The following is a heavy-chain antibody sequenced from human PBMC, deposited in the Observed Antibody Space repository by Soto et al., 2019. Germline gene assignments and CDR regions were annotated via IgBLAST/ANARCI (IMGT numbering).Heavy chain of an antibody. J-gene: IGHJ5*02. V-gene: IGHV1-18*01. CDR3: ARDLDDILTGPNFDP. Sequence: ASVKVSCKASGYTFTSYGISWVRQAPGQSLEWMGWINVYNGNTKYSQKFQDRVTFSRDTSASTAYMELSSLRSEDAAVYYCARDLDDILTGPNFDPWGQGTLVTVSS. CDR2: INVYNGNT. D-gene: IGHD3-9*01. CDR1: GYTFTSYG.